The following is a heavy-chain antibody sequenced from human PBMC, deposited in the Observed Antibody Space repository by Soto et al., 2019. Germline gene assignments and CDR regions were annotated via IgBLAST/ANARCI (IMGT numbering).Heavy chain of an antibody. CDR2: ISAYNGNT. J-gene: IGHJ4*02. D-gene: IGHD3-22*01. V-gene: IGHV1-18*01. Sequence: ASVKVSCKASGYTFTSYGISWVRQAPGQGLEWMGWISAYNGNTNYAQKLQGRVTMTTDTSTSTAYMELRSLRSDDTAVYYCARAHSPYYYESSGYYYWPDYWGQGTLVTVSS. CDR1: GYTFTSYG. CDR3: ARAHSPYYYESSGYYYWPDY.